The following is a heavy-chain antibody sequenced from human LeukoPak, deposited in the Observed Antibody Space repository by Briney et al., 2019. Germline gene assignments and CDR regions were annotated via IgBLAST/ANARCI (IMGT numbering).Heavy chain of an antibody. CDR2: LFTRGST. CDR1: GGSISSYY. CDR3: ARDKGDYSRPYYFDY. D-gene: IGHD4-17*01. V-gene: IGHV4-4*07. Sequence: SETLSLTCTVSGGSISSYYWSWIRQPAGTGLEWIGRLFTRGSTNYNPSLKSRVTMSVDTSKNQFYLQLNSVTAADTAVYYCARDKGDYSRPYYFDYWGQGTLVTVSS. J-gene: IGHJ4*02.